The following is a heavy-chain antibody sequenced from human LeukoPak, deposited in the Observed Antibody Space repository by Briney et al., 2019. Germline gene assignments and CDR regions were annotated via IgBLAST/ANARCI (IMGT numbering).Heavy chain of an antibody. Sequence: PSETLSLTCTVSGGSISSSSYYWGWIRQPPGKGLEWIGSIYYSGSTYYNPSLKSRVTISVDTSKNQFSLKLSSVTAADTAVYYCARHYGDVGSFDYWGQGTLVTVSS. CDR2: IYYSGST. CDR1: GGSISSSSYY. J-gene: IGHJ4*02. D-gene: IGHD4-17*01. CDR3: ARHYGDVGSFDY. V-gene: IGHV4-39*01.